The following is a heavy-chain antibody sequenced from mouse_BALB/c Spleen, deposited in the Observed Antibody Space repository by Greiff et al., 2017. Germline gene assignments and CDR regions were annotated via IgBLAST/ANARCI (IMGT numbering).Heavy chain of an antibody. J-gene: IGHJ4*01. Sequence: DVQLVESGGGLVQPGGSLRLSCATSGFTFTDYYMSWVRQPPGKALEWLGFIRNKANGYTTEYSASVKGRFTISRDNSQSILYLQMNTLRAEDSATYYCARDIGCYYDYVYAMDYWGQGTSVTVSS. V-gene: IGHV7-3*02. D-gene: IGHD2-4*01. CDR1: GFTFTDYY. CDR2: IRNKANGYTT. CDR3: ARDIGCYYDYVYAMDY.